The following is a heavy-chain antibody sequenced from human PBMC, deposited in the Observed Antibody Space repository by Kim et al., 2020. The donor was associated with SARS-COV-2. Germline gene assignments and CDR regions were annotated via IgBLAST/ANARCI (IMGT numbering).Heavy chain of an antibody. Sequence: SETLSLTCAVYGGSFSGYYWSWIRQPPGKGLEWIGEINHSGSTNYNPSLKSRVTISVDTSKNQFSLKLSSVTAADTAVYYCYFGDWFGMDVWGQGTTVTVSS. CDR1: GGSFSGYY. CDR2: INHSGST. CDR3: YFGDWFGMDV. D-gene: IGHD3-10*01. V-gene: IGHV4-34*01. J-gene: IGHJ6*02.